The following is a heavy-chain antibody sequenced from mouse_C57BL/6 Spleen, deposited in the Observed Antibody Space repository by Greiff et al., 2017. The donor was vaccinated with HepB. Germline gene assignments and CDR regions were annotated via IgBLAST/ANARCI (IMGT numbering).Heavy chain of an antibody. J-gene: IGHJ3*01. CDR2: IDPETGGT. Sequence: VQLQQSGAELVRPGASVTLSCKASGYTFTDYEMHWVKQTPVHGLEWIGAIDPETGGTAYNQKFKGKAILTADKSSSTAYMELRSLTSEDSAVYYCIYYYGRGGFAYWGQGTLVTVSA. V-gene: IGHV1-15*01. CDR1: GYTFTDYE. D-gene: IGHD1-1*01. CDR3: IYYYGRGGFAY.